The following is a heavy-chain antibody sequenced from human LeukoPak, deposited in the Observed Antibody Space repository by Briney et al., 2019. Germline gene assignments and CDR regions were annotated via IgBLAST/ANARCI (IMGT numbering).Heavy chain of an antibody. CDR2: ISWNSGSI. V-gene: IGHV3-9*01. CDR3: AKVRGYGYDAFDI. Sequence: GRSLRLSCAASGFTFDDYAMHWVRQAPGKGLEWVSGISWNSGSIGYADSVKGRFTISRDNAKNSLYLQMNSLRAEDTALYYCAKVRGYGYDAFDIWGQGTMVTVSS. D-gene: IGHD5-12*01. J-gene: IGHJ3*02. CDR1: GFTFDDYA.